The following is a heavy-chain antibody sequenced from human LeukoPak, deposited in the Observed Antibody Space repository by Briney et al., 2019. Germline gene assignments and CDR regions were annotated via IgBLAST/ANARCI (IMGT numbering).Heavy chain of an antibody. CDR2: ITGSGFTT. J-gene: IGHJ6*02. V-gene: IGHV3-23*01. Sequence: GGSLRLSCAASGFTFSTYAMSWVRQAPGKGLEWVSSITGSGFTTYYADSVRGRFTFSRDSSKKTVYMQMNSMRAEDPAVYYCARLSPGGIDVWGQGTTVTVSS. CDR3: ARLSPGGIDV. CDR1: GFTFSTYA.